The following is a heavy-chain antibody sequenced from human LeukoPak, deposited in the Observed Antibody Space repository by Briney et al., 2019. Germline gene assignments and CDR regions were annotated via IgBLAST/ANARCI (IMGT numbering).Heavy chain of an antibody. CDR3: ARDFDYGDYVSHDY. D-gene: IGHD4-17*01. V-gene: IGHV3-48*01. CDR1: GFTFSSYS. CDR2: ISSSSSTI. J-gene: IGHJ4*02. Sequence: GGSLRLSCAASGFTFSSYSMNWVCQAPGKGLEWVSYISSSSSTIYYADSVKGRFTISRDNAKNSLYLQMNSLRAEDTAVYYCARDFDYGDYVSHDYWGQGTLVTVSS.